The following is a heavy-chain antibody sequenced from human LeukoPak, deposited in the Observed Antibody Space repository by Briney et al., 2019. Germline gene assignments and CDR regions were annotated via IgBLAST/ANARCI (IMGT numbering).Heavy chain of an antibody. Sequence: GASVKVSCKASGDSFTSYYMHWVRQAPGQGLEWMGIINPSGGSTSYAQKFQGRVTMTRDMSTSTVYMELSNLRSEDTAVYYCARAGRYCSGGSCYLDYWGQGTLVTVSS. CDR1: GDSFTSYY. J-gene: IGHJ4*02. D-gene: IGHD2-15*01. CDR3: ARAGRYCSGGSCYLDY. CDR2: INPSGGST. V-gene: IGHV1-46*01.